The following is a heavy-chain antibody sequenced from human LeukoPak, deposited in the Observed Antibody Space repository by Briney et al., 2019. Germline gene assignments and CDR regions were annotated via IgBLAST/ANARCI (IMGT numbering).Heavy chain of an antibody. J-gene: IGHJ4*02. D-gene: IGHD3-22*01. CDR3: ARGPNYYDNSGYLNY. Sequence: SVKVSCKASGGTFSSYAISWVRQAPGQGLEWMGGIIPIFGTANYAQKFQGRVTITTDESTSTAYMELSSLRSEDTAVYYCARGPNYYDNSGYLNYWGQGTLVTVSS. V-gene: IGHV1-69*05. CDR2: IIPIFGTA. CDR1: GGTFSSYA.